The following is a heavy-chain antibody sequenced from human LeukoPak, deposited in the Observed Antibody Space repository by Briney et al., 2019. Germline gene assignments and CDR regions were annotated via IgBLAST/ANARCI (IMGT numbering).Heavy chain of an antibody. D-gene: IGHD6-6*01. CDR1: GGSISSGGYS. J-gene: IGHJ6*02. V-gene: IGHV4-31*11. CDR3: ARDSPSFYYYGMDV. Sequence: SETLSLTCAVSGGSISSGGYSWSWIRQHPGKGLEWIGYIYYSGSTYYNPSLKSRVTISVDTSKNQFSLKLSSVTAADTAVYYCARDSPSFYYYGMDVWGQGTTVTVSS. CDR2: IYYSGST.